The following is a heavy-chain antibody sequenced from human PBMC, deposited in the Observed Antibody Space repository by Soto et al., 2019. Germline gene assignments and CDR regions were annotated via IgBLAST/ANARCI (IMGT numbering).Heavy chain of an antibody. CDR1: GYTLTELS. CDR2: FDPEDGET. Sequence: ASVKVACKVSGYTLTELSVRWVRQAPGKGLEWMGGFDPEDGETIYAQKFQGRVTMTEDTSTDTAYMELSSLRSEDTAVYYCATAHRYGSGSYFDSWGQGTLVTVSS. CDR3: ATAHRYGSGSYFDS. D-gene: IGHD3-10*01. J-gene: IGHJ4*02. V-gene: IGHV1-24*01.